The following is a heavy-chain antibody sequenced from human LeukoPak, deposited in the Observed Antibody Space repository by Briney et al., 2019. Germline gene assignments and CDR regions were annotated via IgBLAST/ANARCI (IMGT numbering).Heavy chain of an antibody. J-gene: IGHJ5*02. CDR2: IKSKTDGGTT. CDR3: TTTTYYYDSSGYGRT. Sequence: GGSLRLSCAASGFTFSNAWMSWVRQAPGKGLEWVGRIKSKTDGGTTDYAAPVKGRFTISRDDSKNTLYLQMNSLKTEDTAVYYCTTTTYYYDSSGYGRTWGQGTLVTVSS. V-gene: IGHV3-15*01. D-gene: IGHD3-22*01. CDR1: GFTFSNAW.